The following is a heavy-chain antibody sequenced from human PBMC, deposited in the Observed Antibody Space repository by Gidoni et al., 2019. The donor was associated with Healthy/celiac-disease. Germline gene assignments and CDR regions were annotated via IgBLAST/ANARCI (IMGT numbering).Heavy chain of an antibody. CDR3: AGSGSYSNWFDP. D-gene: IGHD3-10*01. CDR1: GCTFDDYA. V-gene: IGHV3-9*01. Sequence: EGQLGEEGGGLVQPGRARRLAWAASGCTFDDYAMHWVRQAPGKGLGLVSGISCTSGSLGYADSVKGRFTISSDTAKNSLYLQMNSLRAEDTALYYCAGSGSYSNWFDPWGQGTLVTVSS. J-gene: IGHJ5*02. CDR2: ISCTSGSL.